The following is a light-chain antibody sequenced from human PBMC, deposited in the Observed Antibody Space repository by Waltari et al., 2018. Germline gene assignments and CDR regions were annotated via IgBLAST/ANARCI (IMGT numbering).Light chain of an antibody. CDR3: QSYDSSLSGSV. CDR2: GNS. CDR1: SSNIGAGYD. J-gene: IGLJ2*01. V-gene: IGLV1-40*01. Sequence: QSGLTQPPSVSGAPGQGVPIPCPWSSSNIGAGYDVHWYQLPPGTAPKLLIYGNSNRPSGVPDRFSGSKSGTSASLAITGLQAEDEAGYYCQSYDSSLSGSVFGGGTKLTVL.